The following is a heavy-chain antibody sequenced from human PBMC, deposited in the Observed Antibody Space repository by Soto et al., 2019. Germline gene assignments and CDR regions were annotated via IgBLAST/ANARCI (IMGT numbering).Heavy chain of an antibody. CDR2: IYYSGST. D-gene: IGHD6-13*01. J-gene: IGHJ4*02. CDR3: ARGSSSWYSDY. V-gene: IGHV4-61*01. Sequence: PSETLSLTCTVSGGSVSSGSYYWSWIRQPPGKGLEWIGYIYYSGSTNYNPSLKSRATISVDTSKNQFSLKLSSVTAADTAVYYCARGSSSWYSDYWGQGTLVTVSS. CDR1: GGSVSSGSYY.